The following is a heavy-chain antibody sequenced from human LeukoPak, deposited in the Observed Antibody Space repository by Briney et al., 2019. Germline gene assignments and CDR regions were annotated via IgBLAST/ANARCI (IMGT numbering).Heavy chain of an antibody. D-gene: IGHD2/OR15-2a*01. V-gene: IGHV3-15*01. CDR2: IKSKTDGGTT. Sequence: GGSLRLSCAASGFTFSNAWRSWVRQAPGKGLEWVGRIKSKTDGGTTDYAAPGKGRFTISRDDSKNTLYLHMNSLKTEDTAVYYCTVSMTFGAFDIWGQGTMVTVSS. CDR1: GFTFSNAW. J-gene: IGHJ3*02. CDR3: TVSMTFGAFDI.